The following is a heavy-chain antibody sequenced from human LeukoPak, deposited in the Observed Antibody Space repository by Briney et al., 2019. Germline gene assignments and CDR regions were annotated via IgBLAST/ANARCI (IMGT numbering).Heavy chain of an antibody. CDR3: ARDTTENSNRLSYYYYYGMDV. D-gene: IGHD4-17*01. Sequence: SVKVSCKASGGTFSSYAISWVRQAPGQGLEWMGRIIPILGIANYAQKFQGRVTITADNSTSTAYMELSRLRSEDTAVYYCARDTTENSNRLSYYYYYGMDVWGQGTTVTVSS. V-gene: IGHV1-69*04. CDR2: IIPILGIA. CDR1: GGTFSSYA. J-gene: IGHJ6*02.